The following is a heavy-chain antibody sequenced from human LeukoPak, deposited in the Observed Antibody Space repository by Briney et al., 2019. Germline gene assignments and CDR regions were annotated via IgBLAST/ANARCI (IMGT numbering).Heavy chain of an antibody. V-gene: IGHV3-15*01. J-gene: IGHJ4*02. D-gene: IGHD1-1*01. CDR3: TNEDWEKADY. Sequence: PGGSLRLSCTASGFSFSGSWLGWVRQAPGKGLEWIGRIKRERAGRTTDYAAPVKGRFTITRDASKNTVHLQMNRLKIEDTAVYYCTNEDWEKADYWGQGTPVIIST. CDR1: GFSFSGSW. CDR2: IKRERAGRTT.